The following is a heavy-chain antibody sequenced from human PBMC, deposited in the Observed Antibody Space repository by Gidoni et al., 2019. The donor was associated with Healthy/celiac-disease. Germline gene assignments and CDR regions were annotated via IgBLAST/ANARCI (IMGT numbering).Heavy chain of an antibody. J-gene: IGHJ4*02. CDR3: ARGIAVAGKFDY. D-gene: IGHD6-19*01. V-gene: IGHV4-34*01. CDR1: GGPFSGYY. CDR2: INHSGST. Sequence: QVQLQQWGAGLLKPSEPLYLTCAIYGGPFSGYYWSWIRQPPGKGLEWFGKINHSGSTNYNPSLKSRVTISVDTSKNQFSLKLSAVTAADTAVYYCARGIAVAGKFDYWGQGTLVTVSS.